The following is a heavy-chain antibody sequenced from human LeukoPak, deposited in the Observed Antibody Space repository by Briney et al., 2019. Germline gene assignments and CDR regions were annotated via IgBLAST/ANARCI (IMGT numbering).Heavy chain of an antibody. V-gene: IGHV1-69*06. D-gene: IGHD5-12*01. Sequence: TVNVSCKASGGTFSSYDISWMRQPPGQGLEWMGGIIPIVGTANYAQKFQGRVTINAGKSTSTAYMELSRLSSEDTDVYLCVREYSGYDRGSDYWGQGTLVSVSS. CDR3: VREYSGYDRGSDY. J-gene: IGHJ4*02. CDR1: GGTFSSYD. CDR2: IIPIVGTA.